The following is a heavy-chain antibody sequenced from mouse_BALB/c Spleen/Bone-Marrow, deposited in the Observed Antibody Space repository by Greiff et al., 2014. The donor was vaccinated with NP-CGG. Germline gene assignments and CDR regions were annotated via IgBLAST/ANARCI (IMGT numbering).Heavy chain of an antibody. V-gene: IGHV1-19*01. CDR2: VNPYNGGT. J-gene: IGHJ2*01. Sequence: VQLQQSGPELVKPGASVKMSCKASEYTFTDYYMDWVKQSHGESFEWIGRVNPYNGGTSYNQKFKGKATLTVDKSSSTAYMELNSLTSEDSAVYYCARPPYYGNYVDYWGQGTTLTVSS. CDR3: ARPPYYGNYVDY. D-gene: IGHD2-10*01. CDR1: EYTFTDYY.